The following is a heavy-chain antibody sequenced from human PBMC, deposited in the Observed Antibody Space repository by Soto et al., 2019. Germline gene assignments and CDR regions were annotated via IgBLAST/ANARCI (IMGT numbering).Heavy chain of an antibody. Sequence: PGGSLRLSCAASGFTFDDYGMSWVRQAPGKGLEWVSGINWNGGNTAYADSVKGRFTISRDNAKTSLYLQMNSLRADDTAFYYCTRGLSGYECAGPSNHCGQGTLVT. CDR3: TRGLSGYECAGPSNH. V-gene: IGHV3-20*04. J-gene: IGHJ5*02. CDR1: GFTFDDYG. CDR2: INWNGGNT. D-gene: IGHD5-12*01.